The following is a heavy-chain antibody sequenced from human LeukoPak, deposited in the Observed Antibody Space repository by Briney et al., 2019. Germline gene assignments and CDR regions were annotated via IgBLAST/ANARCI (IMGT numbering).Heavy chain of an antibody. Sequence: GASVKVSCKASGGTFSSYAISWVRQATGQGLEWMGWMNPNSGNTGYAQKFQGRVTMTRNTSISTAYMELSSLRSEDTAVYYCARGPLHNYYGSGSRRLDPWGQGTLVTVSS. D-gene: IGHD3-10*01. J-gene: IGHJ5*02. CDR2: MNPNSGNT. CDR1: GGTFSSYA. V-gene: IGHV1-8*02. CDR3: ARGPLHNYYGSGSRRLDP.